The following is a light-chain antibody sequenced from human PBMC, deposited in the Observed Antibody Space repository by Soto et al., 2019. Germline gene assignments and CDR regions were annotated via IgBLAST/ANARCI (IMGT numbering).Light chain of an antibody. CDR1: QSIGSW. J-gene: IGKJ3*01. V-gene: IGKV1-5*01. CDR3: QQYNDSPFT. Sequence: DIQMTQSPSTLSASVGDRVTITCRASQSIGSWLAWYLQKPGKAPKLLIHDVSGLQSGVPSRFSGSGSGTEFTLTISSLQPDDFATYYCQQYNDSPFTFGPGTKVDIK. CDR2: DVS.